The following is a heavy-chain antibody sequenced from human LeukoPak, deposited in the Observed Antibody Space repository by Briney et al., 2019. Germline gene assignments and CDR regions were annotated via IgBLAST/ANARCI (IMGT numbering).Heavy chain of an antibody. V-gene: IGHV3-48*04. CDR3: ARLRYYYGSGSYSRYFDY. Sequence: GGFLRLSCAASGFTFIMFSMNWLRQAPGKGLEWIAFIRGRSDTTYYADSVQGRFTISRDNAKNSLYLQMNSLRAEDTAVYYCARLRYYYGSGSYSRYFDYWGQGTLVPVSS. D-gene: IGHD3-10*01. CDR2: IRGRSDTT. J-gene: IGHJ4*02. CDR1: GFTFIMFS.